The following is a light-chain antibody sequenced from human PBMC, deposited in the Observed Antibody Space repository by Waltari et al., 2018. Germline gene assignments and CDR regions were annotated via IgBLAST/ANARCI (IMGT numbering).Light chain of an antibody. CDR3: AAWDDSLDAYVV. J-gene: IGLJ2*01. Sequence: QSVLTQPPSASGTPGQKVTISCSGTFSNIGNNAVNWYPQVPGMAPKLLIYNNNIQVPGVPDRFSGAKFGTSASLAISGLQSGDEAVYYCAAWDDSLDAYVVFGGGTKVTVL. CDR1: FSNIGNNA. CDR2: NNN. V-gene: IGLV1-44*01.